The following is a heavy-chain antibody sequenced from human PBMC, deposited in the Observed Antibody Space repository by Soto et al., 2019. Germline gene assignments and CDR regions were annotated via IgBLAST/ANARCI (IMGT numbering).Heavy chain of an antibody. V-gene: IGHV4-4*02. J-gene: IGHJ5*01. CDR3: ARVPQGCSAHSCYFDP. D-gene: IGHD2-15*01. CDR2: VHISGHS. Sequence: QVHLQESGPGLVAPSGTLSLTCTLSGGSVRAPDWWSWVRQSPDKGLEWIAEVHISGHSNYNPSLRSRVSVSIDSFKNQFYLNLNSVTAADTAIYYCARVPQGCSAHSCYFDPWGQGTQVTISS. CDR1: GGSVRAPDW.